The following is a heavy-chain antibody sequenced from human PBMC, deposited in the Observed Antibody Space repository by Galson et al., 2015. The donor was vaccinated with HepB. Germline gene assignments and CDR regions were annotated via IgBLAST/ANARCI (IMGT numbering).Heavy chain of an antibody. CDR2: IYSGGST. CDR3: AREGEMATIGLGRYYYYGMDV. V-gene: IGHV3-53*01. CDR1: GFTVSSNY. J-gene: IGHJ6*02. D-gene: IGHD5-24*01. Sequence: CAASGFTVSSNYMSWVGQAPGKGLEWVSVIYSGGSTYYADSVKGRFTISRDNSKNTLYLQMNSLRAEDTAVYYCAREGEMATIGLGRYYYYGMDVWGQGTTVTVSS.